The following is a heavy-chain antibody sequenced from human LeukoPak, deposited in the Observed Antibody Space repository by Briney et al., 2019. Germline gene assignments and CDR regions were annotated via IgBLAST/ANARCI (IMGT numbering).Heavy chain of an antibody. CDR1: GASDSSYF. CDR3: ATTQQWLAFDY. D-gene: IGHD6-19*01. Sequence: PSETLSLTCIVSGASDSSYFWSWIRQPPGKGLEYIGNIYYSGSTNYNPSLKSRVTISLDTSKNQFSLKLSSVTAADTAVYYCATTQQWLAFDYWGQGILVTVSS. J-gene: IGHJ4*02. CDR2: IYYSGST. V-gene: IGHV4-59*02.